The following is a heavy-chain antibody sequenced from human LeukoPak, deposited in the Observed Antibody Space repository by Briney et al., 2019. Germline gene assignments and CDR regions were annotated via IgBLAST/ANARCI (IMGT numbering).Heavy chain of an antibody. CDR1: GFTFDDYG. CDR2: INHSGST. V-gene: IGHV4-34*01. D-gene: IGHD3-16*01. Sequence: GSLRLSCAASGFTFDDYGMSWIRQPPGKGLEWIGEINHSGSTNYNPSLKSRVTISVDTSKNQFSLKLSSVTAADTAVYFCAREGPITGDHWEGALDIWGQGTMVTVSS. J-gene: IGHJ3*02. CDR3: AREGPITGDHWEGALDI.